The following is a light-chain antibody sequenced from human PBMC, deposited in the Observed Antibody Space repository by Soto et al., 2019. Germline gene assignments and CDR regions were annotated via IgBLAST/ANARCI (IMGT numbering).Light chain of an antibody. J-gene: IGKJ2*01. V-gene: IGKV3-11*01. CDR1: QSVSSY. CDR3: QQRSSWPRT. Sequence: ENVLTQSPATLSLSPGERATLSCRASQSVSSYLAWYQQKPGQTPRLLIYDASNRATGIPARFSGSGSGTDFTLTISSLEPEDFAVYYCQQRSSWPRTFGQGTKLEIK. CDR2: DAS.